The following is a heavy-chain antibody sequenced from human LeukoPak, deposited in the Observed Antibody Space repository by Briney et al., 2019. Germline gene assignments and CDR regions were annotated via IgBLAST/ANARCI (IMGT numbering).Heavy chain of an antibody. J-gene: IGHJ5*02. Sequence: GASVKVSCKASGYTFTSYYMHWVRQAPGQGLEWMGIINPSGGSTSYAQKFQGRVTMTRDTSTSTVYMELSSLRSEDTAVYYCARDSSYCSSTSCYDLWFDPWGQGTLVTVSS. CDR3: ARDSSYCSSTSCYDLWFDP. CDR1: GYTFTSYY. V-gene: IGHV1-46*01. D-gene: IGHD2-2*01. CDR2: INPSGGST.